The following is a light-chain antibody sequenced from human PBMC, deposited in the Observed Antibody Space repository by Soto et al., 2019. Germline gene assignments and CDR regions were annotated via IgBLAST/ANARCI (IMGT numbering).Light chain of an antibody. V-gene: IGLV1-40*01. J-gene: IGLJ3*02. CDR2: GNV. Sequence: QSVLTQPPSVSGAPGQRVTISCSGSSSNIGAGYDVHWYQHLPGTAPKLIIFGNVNRPSGVPDRFSGPKSGTSASLAITGLQAEDEADYYCQSFDISLSGSLFGGGTKVTVL. CDR1: SSNIGAGYD. CDR3: QSFDISLSGSL.